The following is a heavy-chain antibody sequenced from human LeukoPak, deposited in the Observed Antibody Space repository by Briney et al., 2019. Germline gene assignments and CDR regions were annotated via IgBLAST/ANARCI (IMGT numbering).Heavy chain of an antibody. CDR3: ARDLGGSIDY. D-gene: IGHD4-23*01. CDR2: IYYSGST. J-gene: IGHJ4*02. V-gene: IGHV4-39*07. CDR1: GVSISSSSYY. Sequence: QPSETLSLTCTVSGVSISSSSYYWGWLRQPPGKGLEWIGSIYYSGSTYYNPSLKSRVTISVDTSKNQFSLKLSSVTAADTAVYYCARDLGGSIDYWGQGTLVTVSS.